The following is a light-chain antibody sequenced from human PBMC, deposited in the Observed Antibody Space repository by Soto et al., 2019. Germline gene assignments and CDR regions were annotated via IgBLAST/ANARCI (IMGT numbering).Light chain of an antibody. CDR1: QIINTF. CDR3: QQYYSYWT. Sequence: DIQMTQSPSSLSASVGDNVIITCRASQIINTFLNWYQQKPGKAPKLLIYGASNLQSGVPSRFIGSGSGTHFTLSISSLQPDDFATYYCQQYYSYWTFGQGTKVDIK. CDR2: GAS. J-gene: IGKJ1*01. V-gene: IGKV1-39*01.